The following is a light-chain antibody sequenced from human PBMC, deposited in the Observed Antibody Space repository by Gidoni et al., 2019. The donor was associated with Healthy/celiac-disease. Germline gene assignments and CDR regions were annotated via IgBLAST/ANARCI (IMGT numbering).Light chain of an antibody. J-gene: IGKJ1*01. Sequence: DIQLTQSPSFLSASVGDRVTITCRASQGISSYLALYQQKPGKAPKLLIYAASTLQRGVPSRFSGSGSGTEFTLTISSLQPEDFATYYCQQLNSYPICATFGQXTKVEIK. CDR3: QQLNSYPICAT. CDR2: AAS. CDR1: QGISSY. V-gene: IGKV1-9*01.